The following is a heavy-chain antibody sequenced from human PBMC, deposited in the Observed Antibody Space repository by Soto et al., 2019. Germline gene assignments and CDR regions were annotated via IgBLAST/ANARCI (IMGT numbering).Heavy chain of an antibody. CDR3: AREVVNYDVGSGYDYYGMDV. CDR2: IYYSGST. Sequence: QVQLQESGPGLVKPSQTLSLTCTVSGGSISSGGYYWSWIRQHPGKGLEWIGYIYYSGSTYYNPSLKSRVTISVDTSKNRSSLMLSSVTAADTAVYYCAREVVNYDVGSGYDYYGMDVWGQGTTVTVS. V-gene: IGHV4-31*03. J-gene: IGHJ6*02. CDR1: GGSISSGGYY. D-gene: IGHD3-3*01.